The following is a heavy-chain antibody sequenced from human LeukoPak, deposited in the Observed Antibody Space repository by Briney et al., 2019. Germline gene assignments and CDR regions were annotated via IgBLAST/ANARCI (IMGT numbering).Heavy chain of an antibody. Sequence: PSETLSLTCTASGGSISSYYWRWIRQPPGKGLEGIGEINHSGSTNYNPSLKSRVTISVDTSKNQFSLKLSSVTAADTAVYYCASVIVVADNYFDYWGQGTLVTVSS. V-gene: IGHV4-34*01. CDR2: INHSGST. J-gene: IGHJ4*02. D-gene: IGHD3-22*01. CDR1: GGSISSYY. CDR3: ASVIVVADNYFDY.